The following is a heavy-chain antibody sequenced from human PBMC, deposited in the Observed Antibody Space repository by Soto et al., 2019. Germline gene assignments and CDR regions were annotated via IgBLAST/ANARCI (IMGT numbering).Heavy chain of an antibody. Sequence: QVQLVQSGAEVKKPGASVKVSCKASGYTFTSYGISWVRQAPGQGLEWMGWISAYNGNTNYAQKLQGRVTMTTDTSTSKAYMELRSLRSDDTAVYYCARDCSGGSCYGYAFDIWGQGTMVTVSS. CDR1: GYTFTSYG. CDR2: ISAYNGNT. V-gene: IGHV1-18*01. J-gene: IGHJ3*02. D-gene: IGHD2-15*01. CDR3: ARDCSGGSCYGYAFDI.